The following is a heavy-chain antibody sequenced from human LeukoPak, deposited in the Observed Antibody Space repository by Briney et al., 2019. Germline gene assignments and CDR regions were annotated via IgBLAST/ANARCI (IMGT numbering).Heavy chain of an antibody. J-gene: IGHJ4*02. V-gene: IGHV1-18*01. CDR2: ISGYNGNT. D-gene: IGHD3-22*01. Sequence: ASVKVSCKASGYTFTSYGISWVRQAPGQALEWMGWISGYNGNTNYAQKLQGRVTMTTDTSTSTAYMELRSMRSDDTAVYYCARDFHSSGYYHYFHYWGQGTLVTVSS. CDR1: GYTFTSYG. CDR3: ARDFHSSGYYHYFHY.